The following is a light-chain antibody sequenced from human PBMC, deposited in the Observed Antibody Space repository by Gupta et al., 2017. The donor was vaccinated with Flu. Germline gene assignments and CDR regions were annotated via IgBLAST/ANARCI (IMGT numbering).Light chain of an antibody. CDR3: QQSFRIPPYN. CDR2: GAS. CDR1: QSIRRY. Sequence: IQMTQSPSSLSASVGDRVTITCRASQSIRRYVNWYQTKPGKAPKLLIYGASILQSGVPSRFSGGGFGTDFTLSIGNLQPEYFATYYSQQSFRIPPYNCGQGTRLEIK. V-gene: IGKV1-39*01. J-gene: IGKJ2*01.